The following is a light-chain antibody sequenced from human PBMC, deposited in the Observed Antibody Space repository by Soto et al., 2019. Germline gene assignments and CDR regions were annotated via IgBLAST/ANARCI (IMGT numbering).Light chain of an antibody. CDR1: QDISKY. J-gene: IGKJ4*01. CDR3: QQYENLPLT. V-gene: IGKV1-33*01. CDR2: DAS. Sequence: DIQLAQSPSSLSASVGDRVTIPCQASQDISKYLNWYQQKPGKAPKLLTYDASNLETGIPSRFSGSGSGTNFSLTITSLQPEDIATYYCQQYENLPLTFGGGTKV.